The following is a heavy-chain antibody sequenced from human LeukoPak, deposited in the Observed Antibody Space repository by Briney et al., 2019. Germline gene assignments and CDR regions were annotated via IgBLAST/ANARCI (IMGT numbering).Heavy chain of an antibody. D-gene: IGHD3-22*01. V-gene: IGHV4-38-2*02. CDR2: IYHSGST. J-gene: IGHJ4*02. CDR1: GYSISSGYY. CDR3: ARADSSGYYYCFDY. Sequence: SETLSLTCTVSGYSISSGYYWGWIRQPPGKGLEWIGSIYHSGSTYYNPSLKSRVTISVDTSKNQFSLKLSSVTAADTAVYYCARADSSGYYYCFDYWGQGTLVTVSS.